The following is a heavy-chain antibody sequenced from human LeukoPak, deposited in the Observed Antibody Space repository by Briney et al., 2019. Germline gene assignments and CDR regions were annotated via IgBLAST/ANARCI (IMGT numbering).Heavy chain of an antibody. CDR1: GGSISSSSYY. D-gene: IGHD3-22*01. CDR3: VRDSSGYYPIFDY. J-gene: IGHJ4*02. CDR2: MYESGRT. Sequence: ASETLSLTCTVSGGSISSSSYYWGWIRQPPGKGLEWIGSMYESGRTYYNPSLKSRVAISVDTSKNQFSLKLSYVTAADTAVYYCVRDSSGYYPIFDYWGQGTLVTVSS. V-gene: IGHV4-39*07.